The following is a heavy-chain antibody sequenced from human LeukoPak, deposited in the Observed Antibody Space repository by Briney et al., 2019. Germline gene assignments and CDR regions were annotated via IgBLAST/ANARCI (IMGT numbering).Heavy chain of an antibody. CDR2: IGTYNGNT. CDR1: GYTFTSYG. D-gene: IGHD2-15*01. V-gene: IGHV1-18*01. Sequence: ASVKVSCKASGYTFTSYGISWVRQAPGQGLEWMGWIGTYNGNTNYAPKLQGRVTMTTDTSTSTAYMELRSLRSDDTAVYYCARSGYYSGGSCYSGAFDIWGQGTMVTVSS. J-gene: IGHJ3*02. CDR3: ARSGYYSGGSCYSGAFDI.